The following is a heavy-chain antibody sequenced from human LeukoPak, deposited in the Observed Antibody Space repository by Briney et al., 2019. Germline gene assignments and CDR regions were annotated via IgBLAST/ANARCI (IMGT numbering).Heavy chain of an antibody. CDR1: GFIFSNSW. CDR2: ISGSGGNT. Sequence: GGSLRLSCAASGFIFSNSWMNWVRQGPGKGLEWVSSISGSGGNTYYADSVKGRFTISRDNSKNTLYLQMNSLRADDTAVYYCATMVRGVSDFDYWGQGTLVTVSS. D-gene: IGHD3-10*01. V-gene: IGHV3-23*01. J-gene: IGHJ4*02. CDR3: ATMVRGVSDFDY.